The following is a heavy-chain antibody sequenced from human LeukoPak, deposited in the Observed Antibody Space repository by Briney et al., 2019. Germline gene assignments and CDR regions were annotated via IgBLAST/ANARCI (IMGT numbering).Heavy chain of an antibody. D-gene: IGHD3-10*01. V-gene: IGHV4-38-2*02. CDR3: ASSTKSGSGSYYHDY. J-gene: IGHJ4*02. CDR2: IFHGETT. CDR1: GYSISSDSY. Sequence: SETLSLTCTVSGYSISSDSYWAWIRQTPGKGLEWIGNIFHGETTYYNPSLQGRVTISVDKSKNQFSLKLSSVTAADTAVYYCASSTKSGSGSYYHDYWGQGTLVTVSS.